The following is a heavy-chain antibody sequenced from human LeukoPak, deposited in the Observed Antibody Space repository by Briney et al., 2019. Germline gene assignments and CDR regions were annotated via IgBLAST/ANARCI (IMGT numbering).Heavy chain of an antibody. Sequence: ASVKVSCKASGYTFTSFDINWVRQAPGQGLEWMGWISAYNGNTNYAQKLQGRVTMTTDTSTSTAYMELRSLRSDDTAVYYCARDHYYDSSGYSNWFDPWGQGTLVTVSS. CDR3: ARDHYYDSSGYSNWFDP. D-gene: IGHD3-22*01. CDR2: ISAYNGNT. CDR1: GYTFTSFD. J-gene: IGHJ5*02. V-gene: IGHV1-18*01.